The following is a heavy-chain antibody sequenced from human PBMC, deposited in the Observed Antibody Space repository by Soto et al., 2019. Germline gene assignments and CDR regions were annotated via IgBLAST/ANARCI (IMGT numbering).Heavy chain of an antibody. CDR1: GFTFSIYG. CDR3: ATELNDMQAFDI. CDR2: TWYDGSNK. V-gene: IGHV3-33*01. J-gene: IGHJ3*02. D-gene: IGHD1-1*01. Sequence: QVQLVESGGGVVQPGGSLKLSCVASGFTFSIYGMHWVRQAPGKGLEWVAMTWYDGSNKYYADSVKDRFTISRDNSKNTLYLQMNSLRDEDSAVYYCATELNDMQAFDIWGQGTMATVSS.